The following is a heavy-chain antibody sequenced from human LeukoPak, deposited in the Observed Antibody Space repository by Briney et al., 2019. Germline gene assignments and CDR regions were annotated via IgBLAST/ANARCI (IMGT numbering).Heavy chain of an antibody. CDR3: ARQALVDRYSYGSYYFDY. Sequence: SETLSLTCTVSGGSISSYYWSWIRQPPGKGLEWIGYIYYSGSTNYNPSLKSRVTISVDTSKNQFSLKLSSVTAADTAVYYCARQALVDRYSYGSYYFDYWGQGTLVTVSS. V-gene: IGHV4-59*08. CDR1: GGSISSYY. CDR2: IYYSGST. J-gene: IGHJ4*02. D-gene: IGHD5-18*01.